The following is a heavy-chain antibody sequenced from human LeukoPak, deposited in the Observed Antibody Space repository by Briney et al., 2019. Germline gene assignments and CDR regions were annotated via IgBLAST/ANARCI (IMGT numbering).Heavy chain of an antibody. CDR1: GGSFSGYY. D-gene: IGHD4-17*01. CDR2: INHSGST. J-gene: IGHJ4*02. CDR3: ARAYGDYFFDY. Sequence: SETLSLTCAVYGGSFSGYYWSWIRQPPGKGLEWIGEINHSGSTNYNPSLTSRVTISVDTSKNQFSLKLSSVTAADTAVYYCARAYGDYFFDYWGQGTLVTVSS. V-gene: IGHV4-34*01.